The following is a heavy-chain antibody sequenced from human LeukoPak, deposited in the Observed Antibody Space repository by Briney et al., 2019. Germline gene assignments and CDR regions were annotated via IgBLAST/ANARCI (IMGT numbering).Heavy chain of an antibody. CDR1: GGSFSGYY. CDR3: ARIPTNAVPAAHNGFDI. CDR2: IYYSGST. Sequence: SETLSLTCAVYGGSFSGYYWSWIRQPPGKGLEWIGSIYYSGSTYYNPSLRSRVTISVDTSKNQFSLKLSSGTAADTAVYYCARIPTNAVPAAHNGFDIWGQGTMLTVSS. J-gene: IGHJ3*02. V-gene: IGHV4-34*01. D-gene: IGHD2-2*01.